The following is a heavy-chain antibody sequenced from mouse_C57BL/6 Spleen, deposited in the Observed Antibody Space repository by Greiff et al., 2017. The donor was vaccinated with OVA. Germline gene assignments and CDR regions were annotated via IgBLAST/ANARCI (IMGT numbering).Heavy chain of an antibody. CDR1: GYSITSGYY. D-gene: IGHD1-1*01. V-gene: IGHV3-6*01. J-gene: IGHJ2*01. Sequence: DVKLQESGPGLVKPSQSLSLTCSVTGYSITSGYYWNWIRQFPGNKLEWMGYISYDGSNNYNPSLKNRISITRDTSKNQFFLKLNSVTTEDTATYYCARDAPPYYYGSSGDYWGQGTTLTVSS. CDR2: ISYDGSN. CDR3: ARDAPPYYYGSSGDY.